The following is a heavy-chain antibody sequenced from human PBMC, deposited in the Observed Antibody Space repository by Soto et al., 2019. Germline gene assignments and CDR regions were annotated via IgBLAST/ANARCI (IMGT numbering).Heavy chain of an antibody. CDR2: IYYSGST. Sequence: VSGGKIVDHGGSWITKPTGKGLEWIGYIYYSGSTNYNPSLKSRVTISVDTSKNQFSLKLSSVTAAHTAVYYCARHHGDFSFGSDLFDPWGQGTLVTVSS. D-gene: IGHD4-17*01. J-gene: IGHJ5*02. V-gene: IGHV4-59*08. CDR1: GGKIVDHG. CDR3: ARHHGDFSFGSDLFDP.